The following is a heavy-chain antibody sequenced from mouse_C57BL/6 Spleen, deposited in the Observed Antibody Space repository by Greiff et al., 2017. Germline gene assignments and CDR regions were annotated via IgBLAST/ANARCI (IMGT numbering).Heavy chain of an antibody. CDR2: IDPSDSYT. D-gene: IGHD1-1*01. Sequence: QVQLQQPGAELVMPGASVKLSCKASGYTFTSYWMHWVKQRPGQGLEWIGEIDPSDSYTNYNQKFKGKSTLTVDKSSSTAYMQLSSLTSEDSAVYYCARSYGSSYEYFDVWGTGTTVTVSS. CDR1: GYTFTSYW. CDR3: ARSYGSSYEYFDV. J-gene: IGHJ1*03. V-gene: IGHV1-69*01.